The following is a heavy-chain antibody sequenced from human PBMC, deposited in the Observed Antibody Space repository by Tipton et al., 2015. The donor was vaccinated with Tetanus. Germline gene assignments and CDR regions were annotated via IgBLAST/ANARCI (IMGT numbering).Heavy chain of an antibody. D-gene: IGHD3-10*01. CDR3: VAGGAFDY. CDR1: GFTFSGDW. Sequence: FLRLSCAASGFTFSGDWMSWVRQAPGKGLEWVANIKEDGSEKYYVDFVKGRFTISRDNAKNSLYLQMRSLRAEDTAVYYCVAGGAFDYWGQGTLGAVSS. V-gene: IGHV3-7*01. CDR2: IKEDGSEK. J-gene: IGHJ4*02.